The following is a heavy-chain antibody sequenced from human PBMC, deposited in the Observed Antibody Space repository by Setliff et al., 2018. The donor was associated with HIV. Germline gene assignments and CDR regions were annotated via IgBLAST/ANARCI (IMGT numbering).Heavy chain of an antibody. D-gene: IGHD3-10*01. CDR3: ARVYGGYGEIDY. Sequence: SETLSLTCTVSGDSIRNDYWTWIRQSPEKGLEWIACFSYTGGTNESPSLKSRLTISVDTSKNELSLKLSSVTAADTAVYYCARVYGGYGEIDYWGQGTLVTVSS. CDR2: FSYTGGT. V-gene: IGHV4-59*12. CDR1: GDSIRNDY. J-gene: IGHJ4*02.